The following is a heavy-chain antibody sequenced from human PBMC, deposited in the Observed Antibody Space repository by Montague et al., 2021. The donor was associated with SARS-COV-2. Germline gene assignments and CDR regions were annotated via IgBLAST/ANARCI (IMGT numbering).Heavy chain of an antibody. Sequence: SETLSLTRTVSGGSISGYYWSWIRQPPGKGLEWIGYIYYSGSTKYNPFLESRVTVSVDRSKNQVSLKLSSVTAADTAVYYCARLLRSCTNGVCRTYYYAMDVWGQGTTVTVSS. CDR2: IYYSGST. CDR1: GGSISGYY. J-gene: IGHJ6*02. CDR3: ARLLRSCTNGVCRTYYYAMDV. V-gene: IGHV4-59*01. D-gene: IGHD2-8*01.